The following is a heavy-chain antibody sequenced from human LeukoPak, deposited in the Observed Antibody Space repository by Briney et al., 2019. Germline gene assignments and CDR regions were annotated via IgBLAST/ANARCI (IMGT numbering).Heavy chain of an antibody. CDR1: GGSFSANY. D-gene: IGHD1-26*01. V-gene: IGHV4-59*01. CDR2: IDYSGST. J-gene: IGHJ3*02. Sequence: SETLSLTCAVYGGSFSANYWSWIRQPPGKGLEWIAYIDYSGSTNYNPSLKSRLTISVDASKNQFSLKVSSVTAADAAVYYCARDRRRDLLHAYDIWGQGTMVTVSS. CDR3: ARDRRRDLLHAYDI.